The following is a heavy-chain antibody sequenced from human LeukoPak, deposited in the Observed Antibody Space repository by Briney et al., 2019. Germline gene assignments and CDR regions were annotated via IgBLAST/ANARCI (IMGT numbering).Heavy chain of an antibody. CDR2: INHSGST. CDR3: ARPSVPAAPDREFDY. Sequence: SETLSLTCADYGGSFSGYYWSWIRQPPGKGLEWIGEINHSGSTNYNPSLKSRVTISVDTSKNQFSLKLSSVTAADTAVYYCARPSVPAAPDREFDYWGQGTLVTVSS. V-gene: IGHV4-34*01. CDR1: GGSFSGYY. J-gene: IGHJ4*02. D-gene: IGHD2-2*01.